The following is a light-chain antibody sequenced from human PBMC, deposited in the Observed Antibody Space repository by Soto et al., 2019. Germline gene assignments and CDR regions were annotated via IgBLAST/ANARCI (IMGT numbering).Light chain of an antibody. CDR2: GAS. CDR1: QSVSSSY. V-gene: IGKV3-20*01. CDR3: QQYGSSPMYT. Sequence: EIVLTQSPGTLSLSPGERATLSCRASQSVSSSYFAWYQQKPGQAPRLLISGASSRATGIPDRFSGSGSGTDFSLTISRLEPEDFAVYYCQQYGSSPMYTFGQGTKLEIK. J-gene: IGKJ2*01.